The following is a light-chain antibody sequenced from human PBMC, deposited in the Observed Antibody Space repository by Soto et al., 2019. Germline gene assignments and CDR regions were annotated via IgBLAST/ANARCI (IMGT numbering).Light chain of an antibody. V-gene: IGKV3-20*01. Sequence: TVMTQSPATLSVSPGESATLSCRASQSVNKNVAWYQQKPGQAPRLLIFGASTRATGIPARFSGSGSGTDFTLTISRLEPEDFAVYYCQQYGSSPLTFGGGTKVDIK. CDR3: QQYGSSPLT. CDR2: GAS. J-gene: IGKJ4*01. CDR1: QSVNKN.